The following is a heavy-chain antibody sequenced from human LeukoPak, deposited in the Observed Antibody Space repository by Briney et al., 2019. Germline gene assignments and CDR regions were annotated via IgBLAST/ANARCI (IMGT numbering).Heavy chain of an antibody. CDR1: GFTFSNYN. D-gene: IGHD3-10*01. Sequence: PGGSLRLSCAASGFTFSNYNLNWVRQAPGKGLEWVSYISDGSSTIYYADSVKGRFTISRDNAKESLYLQMDRLRDEDTAVYYCVRERTYGEFFDCWGQGTLVTVSS. J-gene: IGHJ4*02. CDR3: VRERTYGEFFDC. V-gene: IGHV3-48*02. CDR2: ISDGSSTI.